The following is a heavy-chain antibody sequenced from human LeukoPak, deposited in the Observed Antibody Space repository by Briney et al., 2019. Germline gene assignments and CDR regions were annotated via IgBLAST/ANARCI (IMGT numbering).Heavy chain of an antibody. Sequence: SETLSLTCTVSGGSTSSSSYYWGWIRQPPGKGLEWIGSIYYSGSTYYNPSLKSRVTISVDTSKNQFSLKLSSVTAADTAVYYCARHSSGLEWLLPFDYWGQGTLVTVSS. CDR3: ARHSSGLEWLLPFDY. CDR2: IYYSGST. D-gene: IGHD3-3*01. J-gene: IGHJ4*02. V-gene: IGHV4-39*01. CDR1: GGSTSSSSYY.